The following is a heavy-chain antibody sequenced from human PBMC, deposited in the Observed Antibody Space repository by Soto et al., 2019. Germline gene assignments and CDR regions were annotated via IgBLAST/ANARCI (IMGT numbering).Heavy chain of an antibody. D-gene: IGHD6-13*01. V-gene: IGHV4-34*01. Sequence: SETLSLTCAVYGGSFSGYYWSWMRQPPGKGLEWIGEINHSRSTNYNPSLKSRVTISVDTSKNQFSLKLSSVTAADTAVYYCARDPFIAINGTRDYWGQGTLVTVS. CDR1: GGSFSGYY. CDR2: INHSRST. J-gene: IGHJ4*02. CDR3: ARDPFIAINGTRDY.